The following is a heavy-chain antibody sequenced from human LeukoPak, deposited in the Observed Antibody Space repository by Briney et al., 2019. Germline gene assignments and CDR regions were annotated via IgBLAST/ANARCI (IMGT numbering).Heavy chain of an antibody. V-gene: IGHV3-48*03. D-gene: IGHD4-17*01. CDR1: RFTFSSYE. CDR2: ISSSGSTI. Sequence: PGGSLRLSCAASRFTFSSYEMNWVRQAPGKGLEWVSYISSSGSTIYYADSVKGRFTISRDNAKNSLYLQMNSLRAEDTAVYYCARESIDYGDYERFDYWGQGTLVTVSS. CDR3: ARESIDYGDYERFDY. J-gene: IGHJ4*02.